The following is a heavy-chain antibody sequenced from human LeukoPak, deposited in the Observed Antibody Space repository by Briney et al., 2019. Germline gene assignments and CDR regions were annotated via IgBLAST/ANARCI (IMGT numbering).Heavy chain of an antibody. Sequence: SVKVSCKAPGGTFSSYAISWVRQAPGQGLEWMGGIIPIFGTANYAQKFQGRVTITADESTSTAYMELSSLRSEDTAVYYCARDGDSSGLSPFDYWGQGTLVTVSS. CDR2: IIPIFGTA. V-gene: IGHV1-69*01. J-gene: IGHJ4*02. CDR3: ARDGDSSGLSPFDY. CDR1: GGTFSSYA. D-gene: IGHD6-19*01.